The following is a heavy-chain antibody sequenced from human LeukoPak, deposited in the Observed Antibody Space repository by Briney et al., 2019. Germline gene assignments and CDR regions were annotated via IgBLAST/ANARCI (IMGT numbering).Heavy chain of an antibody. D-gene: IGHD3-10*01. CDR3: AKDSRTYYYGSGSFSLPKRPLGYFDD. J-gene: IGHJ4*02. V-gene: IGHV3-30*02. CDR1: GFIFSSYG. CDR2: IRFDESNK. Sequence: GGSLRLSCAASGFIFSSYGMHWVRQAPGKGLEWVAFIRFDESNKYYADSVKGRFTISRDNSKNTLYLQMNSLRAEDTAVYYCAKDSRTYYYGSGSFSLPKRPLGYFDDWGQGTLVTVSS.